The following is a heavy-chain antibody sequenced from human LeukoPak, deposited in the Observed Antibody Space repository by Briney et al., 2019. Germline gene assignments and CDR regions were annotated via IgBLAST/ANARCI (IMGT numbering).Heavy chain of an antibody. D-gene: IGHD3-22*01. CDR2: IYYSGST. Sequence: NPSETLSLTCAVYGGSFSGYYWSWIRQHPGKGLEWIGYIYYSGSTYYNPSLKSRVTISVDTSKNQFSLKLSSVTAADTAVYYCAREDSSGYNYWGQGTLVTVSS. J-gene: IGHJ4*02. CDR3: AREDSSGYNY. V-gene: IGHV4-31*11. CDR1: GGSFSGYY.